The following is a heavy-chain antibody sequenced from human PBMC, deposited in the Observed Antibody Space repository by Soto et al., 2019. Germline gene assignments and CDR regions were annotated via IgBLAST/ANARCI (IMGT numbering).Heavy chain of an antibody. CDR1: RYSFTSYW. Sequence: EVQLVRSGGEVKKSGESLKISCTASRYSFTSYWIAWVRQMPGKGLEWMGTIYPGDSETKYSPSFQGQVTISADKSITTVYLHWSSLKASVTAIYFCARPMGIAVAGDVLDLWGQGTMVTVSS. D-gene: IGHD6-19*01. J-gene: IGHJ3*01. CDR3: ARPMGIAVAGDVLDL. V-gene: IGHV5-51*03. CDR2: IYPGDSET.